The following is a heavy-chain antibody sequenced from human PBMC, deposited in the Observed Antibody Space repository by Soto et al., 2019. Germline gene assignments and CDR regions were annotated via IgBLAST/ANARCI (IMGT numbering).Heavy chain of an antibody. Sequence: EVQLVESGGGLVQPGGSLRLSCAASGFTVSTYYMNWVRQAPGEGLEWVSVVYSGGTTYYAASVRGRFTISRDNSKSTLFLHMNSLRAEDTAVYYCARGRSASSDFDSWGQGPLVTVSS. CDR2: VYSGGTT. V-gene: IGHV3-66*01. CDR3: ARGRSASSDFDS. D-gene: IGHD3-10*01. J-gene: IGHJ4*02. CDR1: GFTVSTYY.